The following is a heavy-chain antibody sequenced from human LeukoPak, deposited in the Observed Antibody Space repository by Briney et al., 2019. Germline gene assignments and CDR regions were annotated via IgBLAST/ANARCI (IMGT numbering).Heavy chain of an antibody. V-gene: IGHV4-34*01. CDR3: ARGLYDYVWGSYRPKLFDY. J-gene: IGHJ4*02. D-gene: IGHD3-16*02. CDR1: GGSFSGYY. Sequence: SETLSLTCAVYGGSFSGYYLSWIRQPPGKGLEWMGEINHSGSTNYNPSLKSRVTISVDTSKNQFSLKLSSVTAADTAVYYCARGLYDYVWGSYRPKLFDYWGQGTLVTVSS. CDR2: INHSGST.